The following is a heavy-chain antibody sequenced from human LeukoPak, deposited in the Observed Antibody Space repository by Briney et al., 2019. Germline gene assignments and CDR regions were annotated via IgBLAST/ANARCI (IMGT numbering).Heavy chain of an antibody. V-gene: IGHV3-30*18. CDR1: GFIFSSYG. D-gene: IGHD3-10*01. CDR2: ISFDGSNE. Sequence: GGSLRLSCAASGFIFSSYGMYWVRQAPGKGLEWVAVISFDGSNEYYADSVKGRFTISRDNSKNTLYLQMNSLRAEDTAVYFCAKDVGPVINYYGMDVWGQGTTVTVSS. J-gene: IGHJ6*02. CDR3: AKDVGPVINYYGMDV.